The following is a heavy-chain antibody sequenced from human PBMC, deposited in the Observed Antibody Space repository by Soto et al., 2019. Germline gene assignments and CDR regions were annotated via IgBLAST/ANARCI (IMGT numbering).Heavy chain of an antibody. J-gene: IGHJ6*02. CDR1: GFTFGDYA. CDR3: TRDHPPYDFWSGYYDSYYYGMDV. D-gene: IGHD3-3*01. CDR2: IRSKAYGGTT. V-gene: IGHV3-49*04. Sequence: LRLSCTASGFTFGDYAMSWVRQAPGKGLEWVGFIRSKAYGGTTEYAASVKGRFTISRDDSKSIAYLQMNSLKTEDTAVYYCTRDHPPYDFWSGYYDSYYYGMDVWGQGTTVTVSS.